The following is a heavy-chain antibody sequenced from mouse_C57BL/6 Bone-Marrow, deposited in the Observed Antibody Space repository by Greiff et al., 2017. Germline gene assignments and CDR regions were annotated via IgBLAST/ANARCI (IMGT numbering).Heavy chain of an antibody. J-gene: IGHJ3*01. V-gene: IGHV7-3*01. CDR1: GFTFTDYY. D-gene: IGHD2-1*01. CDR2: IRNKANGYTT. Sequence: EVQLVESGGGLVQPGGSLSLSCAASGFTFTDYYMSWVRQPPGKALEWLGFIRNKANGYTTEYSASVKGRFTISRYNSQSILYLQMNALRAEDSATYYCARSGGNYPAWFAYWGQGTLVTVSA. CDR3: ARSGGNYPAWFAY.